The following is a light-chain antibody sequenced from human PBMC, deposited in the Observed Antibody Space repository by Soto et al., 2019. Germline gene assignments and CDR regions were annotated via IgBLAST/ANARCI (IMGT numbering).Light chain of an antibody. J-gene: IGKJ3*01. CDR1: QSISSS. CDR3: QQSSSFPLT. Sequence: DIQMTQSPSSLSASVGDRVTITCRASQSISSSLNWYQQKPGKAPKLLIYATSTLQSGVPSRFSGSGSGTDFTLTISSLLPEDFATYYCQQSSSFPLTFGPGTKVDIK. V-gene: IGKV1-39*01. CDR2: ATS.